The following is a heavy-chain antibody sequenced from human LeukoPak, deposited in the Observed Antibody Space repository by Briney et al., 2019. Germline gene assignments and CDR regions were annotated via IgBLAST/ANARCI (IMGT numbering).Heavy chain of an antibody. J-gene: IGHJ4*02. CDR3: ARGSWAAAGTTCFDY. D-gene: IGHD6-13*01. V-gene: IGHV3-23*01. Sequence: TGGSLRLSCAASGFTFSSYAMSWVRQAPGKGLEWVSGISGSGISTYYADSVKGRFTVSRDNSKNTLYLQMNSLRAEDTAVYYCARGSWAAAGTTCFDYWGQGTLVTVSS. CDR1: GFTFSSYA. CDR2: ISGSGIST.